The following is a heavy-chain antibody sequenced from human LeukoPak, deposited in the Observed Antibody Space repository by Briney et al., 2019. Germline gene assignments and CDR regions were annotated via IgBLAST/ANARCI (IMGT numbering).Heavy chain of an antibody. V-gene: IGHV4-39*01. Sequence: SETLSLTCAVSGGSISSSNWWSWVRQPPGKGLEWIGSIYYSGSTYYNPSLKSRVTISVDTSKNQFSLKLSSVTAADTAVYYCASVCIAEWYWFDPWGQGTLVTVSS. D-gene: IGHD6-13*01. CDR2: IYYSGST. CDR1: GGSISSSNW. CDR3: ASVCIAEWYWFDP. J-gene: IGHJ5*02.